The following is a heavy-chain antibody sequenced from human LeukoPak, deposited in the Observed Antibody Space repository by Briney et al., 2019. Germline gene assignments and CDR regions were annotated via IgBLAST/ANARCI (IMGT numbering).Heavy chain of an antibody. CDR2: INPNSGGT. CDR1: GYTFTGYY. V-gene: IGHV1-2*06. Sequence: GSSVKVSCKASGYTFTGYYMHWVRQAPGQGLEWMGRINPNSGGTNYAQKFQGRVTMTRDTSISTAYMELSRLRSDDTAVYYCARDPAGSQWLVRDWYFDLWGRGTLVTVSS. D-gene: IGHD6-19*01. CDR3: ARDPAGSQWLVRDWYFDL. J-gene: IGHJ2*01.